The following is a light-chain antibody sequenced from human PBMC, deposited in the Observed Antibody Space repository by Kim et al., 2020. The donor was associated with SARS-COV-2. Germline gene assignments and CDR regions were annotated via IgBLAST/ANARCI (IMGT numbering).Light chain of an antibody. V-gene: IGLV9-49*01. CDR1: SGYSNYK. CDR2: VGTGGIVG. Sequence: QPVLTQPPSASASLGASVTLTCTLSSGYSNYKVDWYQQRPGKGPRFVMRVGTGGIVGSKGDGIPDRFSVLGSGLNRYLTIKNIQEEDESDYHCGADHGSGSNFVYVFGGGTQLIVL. CDR3: GADHGSGSNFVYV. J-gene: IGLJ3*02.